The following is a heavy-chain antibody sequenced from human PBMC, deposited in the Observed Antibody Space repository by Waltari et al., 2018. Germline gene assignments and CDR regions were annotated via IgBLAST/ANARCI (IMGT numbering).Heavy chain of an antibody. J-gene: IGHJ4*02. CDR2: IYTSGST. Sequence: QVQLQESGPGLVKPSETLSLTCTVSGGSISSYYWSWIRQPAGKGLEWIGRIYTSGSTNYNPSLKSRVTMSVDTSKNQFSLKLSSVTAADTAVYYCARDRVGYCSSTSCYTQDYFDYWGQGTLVTVSS. CDR3: ARDRVGYCSSTSCYTQDYFDY. D-gene: IGHD2-2*02. CDR1: GGSISSYY. V-gene: IGHV4-4*07.